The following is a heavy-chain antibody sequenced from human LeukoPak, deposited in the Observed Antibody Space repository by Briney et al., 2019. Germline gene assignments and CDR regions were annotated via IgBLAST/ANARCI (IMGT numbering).Heavy chain of an antibody. D-gene: IGHD3-10*01. CDR2: ISGSGGST. V-gene: IGHV3-23*01. CDR1: GFAFGSEA. Sequence: PGGSLRLSCAVSGFAFGSEAMSWVRQAPGKGLEWVSAISGSGGSTYYADSVKGRFTISRDNSKNTLYLQMNSLRAEDTAVYYCAKGSGFGELCLDYWGQGTLVTVSS. CDR3: AKGSGFGELCLDY. J-gene: IGHJ4*02.